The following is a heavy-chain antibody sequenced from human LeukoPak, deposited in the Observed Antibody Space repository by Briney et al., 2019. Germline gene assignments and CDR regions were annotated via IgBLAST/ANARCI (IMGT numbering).Heavy chain of an antibody. J-gene: IGHJ4*02. CDR1: GFTFSSYG. Sequence: GGSLRLSCSASGFTFSSYGIHWVRQAPGKGLEWVAFTRYDGSNEYYSDSVKGRFTISRDNSRNTVYLQINSLRADDTAVYYCAKDSTWIQLEGYFGYWGQGTLVTVSS. CDR2: TRYDGSNE. CDR3: AKDSTWIQLEGYFGY. D-gene: IGHD5-18*01. V-gene: IGHV3-30*02.